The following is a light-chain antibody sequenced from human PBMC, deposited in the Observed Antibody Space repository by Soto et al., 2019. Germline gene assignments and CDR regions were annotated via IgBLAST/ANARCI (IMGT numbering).Light chain of an antibody. V-gene: IGLV1-44*01. CDR3: AAWDDSLNGRV. J-gene: IGLJ2*01. Sequence: QTVVTQPPSASGTPGQRVTISCSGSNSNIGSNTVNWYQQLPGTAPKLLIYSNNQRPSGVPDRFSGSKSGTSASLSISGLQSEDDADYYYAAWDDSLNGRVFGGGTKLTVL. CDR1: NSNIGSNT. CDR2: SNN.